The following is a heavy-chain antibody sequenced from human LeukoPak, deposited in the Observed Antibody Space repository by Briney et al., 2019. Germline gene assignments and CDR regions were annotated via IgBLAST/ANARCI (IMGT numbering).Heavy chain of an antibody. D-gene: IGHD2-2*01. CDR2: ISSSSSTI. CDR1: GFTFSSYS. J-gene: IGHJ4*02. Sequence: GGSLRLSCAASGFTFSSYSMNWVRQAPGKGLEWVSYISSSSSTIYYADSVKGRFTISRDNAKNSLYLQMNSLRAEDTAVYHCATGRSCTTCYLPDYWGQGTLVTVS. CDR3: ATGRSCTTCYLPDY. V-gene: IGHV3-48*04.